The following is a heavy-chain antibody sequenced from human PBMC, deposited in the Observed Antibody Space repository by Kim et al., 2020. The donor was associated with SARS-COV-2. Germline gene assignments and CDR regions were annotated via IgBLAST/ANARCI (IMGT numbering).Heavy chain of an antibody. D-gene: IGHD3-16*01. J-gene: IGHJ6*02. CDR2: INHSGST. CDR1: GGSFSGYY. Sequence: SETLSLTCAVYGGSFSGYYWSWIRQPPGKGLEWIGEINHSGSTNYNPSLKSRVTISVDTSKNQFSLKLSSVTAADTAVYYCASAHLRQSTHMDVWGQGTTVTVSS. V-gene: IGHV4-34*01. CDR3: ASAHLRQSTHMDV.